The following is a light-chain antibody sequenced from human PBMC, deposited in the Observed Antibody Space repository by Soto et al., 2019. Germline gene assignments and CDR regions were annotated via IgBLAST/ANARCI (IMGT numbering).Light chain of an antibody. CDR2: AAS. CDR1: QSISSY. V-gene: IGKV1-39*01. Sequence: DIQMTQSPSSLSACVGDRFTITCRASQSISSYLNWYQEKPGKAPKLLIYAASSLQSGVPSRFSGSGSGTDFTLTISSLQPEDFATYYCQQSYSTPITFGQGTRLEI. CDR3: QQSYSTPIT. J-gene: IGKJ5*01.